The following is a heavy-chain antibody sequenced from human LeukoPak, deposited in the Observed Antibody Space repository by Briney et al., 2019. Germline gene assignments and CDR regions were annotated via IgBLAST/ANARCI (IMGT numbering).Heavy chain of an antibody. V-gene: IGHV3-72*01. CDR2: ITNKPNTYT. CDR3: ARGKYYYGSGSYIDAFDI. Sequence: GGSLRLSCAASGFTFSDHYMDWLRQAPGKGLEWVGRITNKPNTYTYYAASVKGRFTISGDDSKNTLYLQMNSLKTEDTAVYYCARGKYYYGSGSYIDAFDIWGQGTMVTVSS. J-gene: IGHJ3*02. D-gene: IGHD3-10*01. CDR1: GFTFSDHY.